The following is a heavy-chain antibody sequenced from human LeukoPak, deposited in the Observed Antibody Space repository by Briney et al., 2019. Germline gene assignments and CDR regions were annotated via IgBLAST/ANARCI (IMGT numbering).Heavy chain of an antibody. J-gene: IGHJ4*02. V-gene: IGHV3-30-3*01. D-gene: IGHD3-16*01. CDR1: AFTSKSYV. Sequence: PGGSLRLSCAASAFTSKSYVLRWGRQAPGKGGWWVGVISYEGNSKSYADSARGRFTISRDNSKNTRYLRMNSLRAQGTAVYYCARDHSGGGLEYWGQKILVTVSS. CDR2: ISYEGNSK. CDR3: ARDHSGGGLEY.